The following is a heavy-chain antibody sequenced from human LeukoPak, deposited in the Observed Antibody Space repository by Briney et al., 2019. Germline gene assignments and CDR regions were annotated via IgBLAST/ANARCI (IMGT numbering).Heavy chain of an antibody. CDR1: GYTFTSYG. V-gene: IGHV1-69*04. D-gene: IGHD2/OR15-2a*01. CDR3: ARDQTLYSDY. J-gene: IGHJ4*02. CDR2: IIPILGIA. Sequence: ASVKVSCKASGYTFTSYGISWVRQAPGQGLEWMGRIIPILGIANYAQKFQGRVTITADKSTSTAYMELSSLRSEDTAVYYCARDQTLYSDYWGQGTLVTVSS.